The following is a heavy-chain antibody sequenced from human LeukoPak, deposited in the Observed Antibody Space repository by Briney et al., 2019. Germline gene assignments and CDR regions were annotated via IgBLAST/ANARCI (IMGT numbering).Heavy chain of an antibody. CDR2: INHSGST. D-gene: IGHD5-24*01. Sequence: SETLSLTCAVYGGSFSGYYWSWIRQPPGKGLEWIGEINHSGSTNCNPSLKSRVTISVDTSKNQFSLKLSSVTAADTAVYYCARGIRWLQLWGTGGGLDYWGQGTLVTVSS. V-gene: IGHV4-34*01. CDR1: GGSFSGYY. CDR3: ARGIRWLQLWGTGGGLDY. J-gene: IGHJ4*02.